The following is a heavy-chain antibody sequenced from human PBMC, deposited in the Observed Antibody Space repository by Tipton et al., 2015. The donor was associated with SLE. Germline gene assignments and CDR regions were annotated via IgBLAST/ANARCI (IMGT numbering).Heavy chain of an antibody. J-gene: IGHJ6*03. V-gene: IGHV4-39*01. CDR1: GDSITSGSYY. CDR3: ARQPVYYYYYMDV. CDR2: LHYSGRA. Sequence: TLSLTCSVSGDSITSGSYYWVWIRQPPGKGLEWIGRLHYSGRAYYNPSLKSRVTISVDTSKNQFSLKLSSVTAADTAVYYCARQPVYYYYYMDVWGKGTTVTVSS.